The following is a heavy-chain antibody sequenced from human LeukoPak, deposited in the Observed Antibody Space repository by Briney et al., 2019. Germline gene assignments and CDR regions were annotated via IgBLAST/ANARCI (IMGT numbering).Heavy chain of an antibody. J-gene: IGHJ3*02. Sequence: SETLSLTCTVSGGSISSYYWSWIRQPPGKGLEWIGYIYTSGSTNYSPSLKSRVTISVDTSKNQFSLELSSVTAADTAVYYCARPYSGKNDAFDIWGQGTMVTVSS. V-gene: IGHV4-4*09. CDR3: ARPYSGKNDAFDI. CDR2: IYTSGST. CDR1: GGSISSYY. D-gene: IGHD1-26*01.